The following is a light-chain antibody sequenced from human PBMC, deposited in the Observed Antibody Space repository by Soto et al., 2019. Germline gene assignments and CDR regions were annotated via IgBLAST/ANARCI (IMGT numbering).Light chain of an antibody. CDR2: EVS. CDR1: SSDVGGYDY. Sequence: QSVLTQPASVPGSPGQSITISCSGTSSDVGGYDYVSWYQQHPDKAPKLMLYEVSNRPSGVSIRFSGSKSGNTASLTISGLQAEDEADYYCSSYTSISTLVFGGGTKVTVL. V-gene: IGLV2-14*01. CDR3: SSYTSISTLV. J-gene: IGLJ3*02.